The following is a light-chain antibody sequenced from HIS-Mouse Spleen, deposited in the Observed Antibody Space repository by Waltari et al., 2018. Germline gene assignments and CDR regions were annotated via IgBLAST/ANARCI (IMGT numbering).Light chain of an antibody. J-gene: IGLJ2*01. V-gene: IGLV1-51*01. CDR1: SHNIGNTY. CDR3: GTWDSSLSAVV. Sequence: QSVLTQPPSVSAAPGQKVTISCSGSSHNIGNTYVSWYQQLPGTAPKLLLYDNNKRPSGIPDRFSGSKSGTSATLGITGLQTGDEADYYCGTWDSSLSAVVFGGGTKLTVL. CDR2: DNN.